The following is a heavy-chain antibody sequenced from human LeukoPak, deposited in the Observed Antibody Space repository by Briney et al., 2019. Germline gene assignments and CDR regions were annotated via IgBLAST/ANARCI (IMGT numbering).Heavy chain of an antibody. D-gene: IGHD3-22*01. CDR2: IYYSGSA. Sequence: SETLSLTCTVSGGSISSSSYYWGWIRQPPGKGLEWIGSIYYSGSAYYNPSRKSRVTMSVDTSKNQFSLKLTSVTAADTAVYYCARDPASYYDANGYFDYWGRGTLVTVSS. CDR1: GGSISSSSYY. V-gene: IGHV4-39*07. J-gene: IGHJ4*02. CDR3: ARDPASYYDANGYFDY.